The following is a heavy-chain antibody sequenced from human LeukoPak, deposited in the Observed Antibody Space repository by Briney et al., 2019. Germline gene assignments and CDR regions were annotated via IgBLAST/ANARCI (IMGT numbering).Heavy chain of an antibody. CDR1: GYTFTSYD. Sequence: ASVKVSCKASGYTFTSYDINWVRQATGQGLEWMGWMNPNSGNTGYAQKFQGRVSITRNTSIRTAYMELSSLRSEDTAVYYCARVPHFRNYHDSRPFDYWGQGTLVTVSA. J-gene: IGHJ4*02. CDR2: MNPNSGNT. CDR3: ARVPHFRNYHDSRPFDY. V-gene: IGHV1-8*03. D-gene: IGHD3-22*01.